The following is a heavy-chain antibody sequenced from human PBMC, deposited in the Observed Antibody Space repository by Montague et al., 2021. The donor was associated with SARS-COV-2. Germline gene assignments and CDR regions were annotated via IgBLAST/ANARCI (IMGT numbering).Heavy chain of an antibody. J-gene: IGHJ5*02. CDR3: ARLYIQKTLVGASRRRWFDP. Sequence: SETLSLTYSVSGDSMSGSSSYWGWIRQPPGKGLESIGSISYTGSTSYNASLKSRVTMSVDTSKNEFSLRLSSVTASDTAVYYCARLYIQKTLVGASRRRWFDPWGQGTLVTVSS. CDR2: ISYTGST. CDR1: GDSMSGSSSY. V-gene: IGHV4-39*01. D-gene: IGHD1-26*01.